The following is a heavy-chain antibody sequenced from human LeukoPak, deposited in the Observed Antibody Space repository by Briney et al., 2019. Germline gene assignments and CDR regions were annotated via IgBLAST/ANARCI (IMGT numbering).Heavy chain of an antibody. CDR1: GYTFTIYG. CDR2: ISAYNGNT. V-gene: IGHV1-18*01. CDR3: ARDLVKYYYYYGMDV. Sequence: ASVKVSFKGSGYTFTIYGICWVRQAPGQVLEWVGWISAYNGNTNYAQKLQGRVTMTTDTSTSTAYMELRSLRSDDTAVYYCARDLVKYYYYYGMDVWGQGTTVTVSS. J-gene: IGHJ6*02. D-gene: IGHD2-21*01.